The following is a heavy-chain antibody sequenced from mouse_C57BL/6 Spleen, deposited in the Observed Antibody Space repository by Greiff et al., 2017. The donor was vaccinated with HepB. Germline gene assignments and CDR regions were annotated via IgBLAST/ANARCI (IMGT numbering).Heavy chain of an antibody. CDR2: IYPGDGDT. D-gene: IGHD1-1*01. CDR1: GYAFSSSW. J-gene: IGHJ2*01. Sequence: VKLMESGPELVKPGASVKISCKASGYAFSSSWMNWVKQRPGKGLEWIGRIYPGDGDTNYNGKFKGKATLTADKSSSTAYMQLSSLTSEDSAVYLCARRLNYYGSSPFDYWGQGTTLTVSS. V-gene: IGHV1-82*01. CDR3: ARRLNYYGSSPFDY.